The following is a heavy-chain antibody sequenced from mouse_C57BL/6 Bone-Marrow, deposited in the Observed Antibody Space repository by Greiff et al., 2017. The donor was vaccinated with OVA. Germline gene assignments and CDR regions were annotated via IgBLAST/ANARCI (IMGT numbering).Heavy chain of an antibody. CDR2: IRSKSNNYAT. D-gene: IGHD3-2*02. CDR3: VRHRLYAFAY. CDR1: GFSFNTYA. Sequence: DVHLVESGGGLVQPKGSLKLSCAASGFSFNTYAMNWVRQAPGKGLEWVARIRSKSNNYATYYADSVKDRFTISRDDSESMLYLQMNNLKTEDTAMYYCVRHRLYAFAYWGQGTLVTVSA. J-gene: IGHJ3*01. V-gene: IGHV10-1*01.